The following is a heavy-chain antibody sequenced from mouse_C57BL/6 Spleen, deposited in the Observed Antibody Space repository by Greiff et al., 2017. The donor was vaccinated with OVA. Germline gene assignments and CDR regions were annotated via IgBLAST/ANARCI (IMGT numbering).Heavy chain of an antibody. V-gene: IGHV14-4*01. Sequence: EVKLMESGAELVRPGASVKLSCTASGFNIKDDYMHWVKQRPEQGLEWIGWIDPENGDTEYASKFQGKATITADTSSNTAYLQLSSLTSEDTAVYYCTASVVATDFDVWGTGTTVTVSS. CDR2: IDPENGDT. CDR3: TASVVATDFDV. CDR1: GFNIKDDY. J-gene: IGHJ1*03. D-gene: IGHD1-1*01.